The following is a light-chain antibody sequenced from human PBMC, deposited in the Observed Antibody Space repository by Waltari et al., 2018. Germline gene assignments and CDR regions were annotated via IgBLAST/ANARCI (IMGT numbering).Light chain of an antibody. Sequence: EIVLTQSPATLSLSPGERATLSCRASQSVSSYLAWYQQKPGQAPRLLIYDASNRATGIPARFSGSGSGTDFTLTISSLEPEDFAVYYCQQRSNWPPLCNFGPRTKVDIK. CDR2: DAS. V-gene: IGKV3-11*01. J-gene: IGKJ3*01. CDR3: QQRSNWPPLCN. CDR1: QSVSSY.